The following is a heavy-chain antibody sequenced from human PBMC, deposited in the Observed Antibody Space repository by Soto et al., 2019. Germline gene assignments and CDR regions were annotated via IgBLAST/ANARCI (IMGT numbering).Heavy chain of an antibody. Sequence: PGGSLRLSCAASGFTFSSYSMNWVRQAPGKGLEWVSYISSSSSTIYYADSVKGRFTISRDNAKNSLYLQMNSLRDEDTAVYYCARDMVRFLEWLNYYYGMDVWGQGTTVTVYS. J-gene: IGHJ6*02. D-gene: IGHD3-3*01. CDR3: ARDMVRFLEWLNYYYGMDV. CDR1: GFTFSSYS. V-gene: IGHV3-48*02. CDR2: ISSSSSTI.